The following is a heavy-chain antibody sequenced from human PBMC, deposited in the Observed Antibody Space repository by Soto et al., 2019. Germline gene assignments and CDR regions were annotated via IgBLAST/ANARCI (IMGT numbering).Heavy chain of an antibody. CDR1: GGTFSSYT. CDR3: AREPQVDIGATIS. CDR2: IIPILGIA. J-gene: IGHJ5*02. Sequence: QVQLVQSGAEVKKPGSSVKVSCKASGGTFSSYTISWVRQAPGQGLEWMGRIIPILGIANYGQKFQGRVTINADKSTSTAYMELSSLRSEDTEVYYCAREPQVDIGATISWGQGTLVTVSS. D-gene: IGHD5-12*01. V-gene: IGHV1-69*08.